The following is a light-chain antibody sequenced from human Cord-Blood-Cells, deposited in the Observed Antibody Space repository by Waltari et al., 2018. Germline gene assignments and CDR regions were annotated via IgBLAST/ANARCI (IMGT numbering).Light chain of an antibody. CDR2: DAS. CDR1: QDISNY. J-gene: IGKJ2*01. CDR3: QQYDNLPYT. V-gene: IGKV1-33*01. Sequence: DIQMTQSPSSLSASVGDRVTITCQASQDISNYLNWYQQKPGKAPKLLIYDASNLETGVPSRFSGSGSGTDVTFTISSLQPEEIATYYCQQYDNLPYTFGQGTKLEIK.